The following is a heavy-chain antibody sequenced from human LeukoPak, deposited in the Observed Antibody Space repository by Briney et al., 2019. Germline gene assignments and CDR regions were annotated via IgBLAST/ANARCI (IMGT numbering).Heavy chain of an antibody. J-gene: IGHJ5*02. CDR3: ARLHHIAVAGTNWFEP. V-gene: IGHV5-51*01. CDR2: IYPGDSDT. CDR1: GYSFTSYW. Sequence: GESLKISCKGSGYSFTSYWIGWVRQMPGKGLEWMGIIYPGDSDTRYCPSFQGQVTISADKSISTAYLQWSSLKASDTAMYYCARLHHIAVAGTNWFEPWGQGTLVTVSS. D-gene: IGHD6-19*01.